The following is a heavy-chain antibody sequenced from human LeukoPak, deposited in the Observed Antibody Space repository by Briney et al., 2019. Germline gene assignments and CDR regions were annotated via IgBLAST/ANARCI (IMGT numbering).Heavy chain of an antibody. Sequence: GGSLRLSCAASGFTFSSYAMSWVRQAPGKGLEWASAISGSGGSTYCADSVKGRFTISRDNAKNSLYLQMNSLRAEDTAVYYCARDLNWLPPHLWGQGTLVTVSS. J-gene: IGHJ4*02. CDR2: ISGSGGST. D-gene: IGHD3-9*01. V-gene: IGHV3-23*01. CDR1: GFTFSSYA. CDR3: ARDLNWLPPHL.